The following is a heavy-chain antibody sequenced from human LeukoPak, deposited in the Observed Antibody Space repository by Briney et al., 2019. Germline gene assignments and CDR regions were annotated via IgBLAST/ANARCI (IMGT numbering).Heavy chain of an antibody. D-gene: IGHD6-19*01. CDR3: AKVRDTRDWYKDAFDV. J-gene: IGHJ3*01. CDR2: ITATGGST. V-gene: IGHV3-23*01. Sequence: GSLRLSCAASGFTFSSYAVSWVRQAPGKGLEWVSAITATGGSTYYAASVKGRFTVSRDNSKNTLYLQMSSLRAEDTAMYYCAKVRDTRDWYKDAFDVWGQGTRVTVSS. CDR1: GFTFSSYA.